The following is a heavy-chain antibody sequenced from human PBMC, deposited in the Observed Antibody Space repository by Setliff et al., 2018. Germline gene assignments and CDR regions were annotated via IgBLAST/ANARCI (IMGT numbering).Heavy chain of an antibody. CDR3: ARSIGGFSATSHPLDY. CDR1: GGTFSSYA. CDR2: ISGFNGNT. Sequence: ASVKVSCKASGGTFSSYAISWVRHAPGQGPEWMGWISGFNGNTNYAQSVRDRLIMTADKSTSTSYMELRGLTSGDTAIYYCARSIGGFSATSHPLDYWGQGTQVTVSS. J-gene: IGHJ4*02. V-gene: IGHV1-18*01. D-gene: IGHD3-10*01.